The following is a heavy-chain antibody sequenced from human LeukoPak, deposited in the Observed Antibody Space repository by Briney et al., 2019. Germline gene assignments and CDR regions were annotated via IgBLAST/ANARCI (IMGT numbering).Heavy chain of an antibody. CDR3: ARQLSGTFDY. D-gene: IGHD1-26*01. CDR1: GGSFSGYY. V-gene: IGHV4-34*01. Sequence: SETLSLTCAVYGGSFSGYYWSWIRQPPGKGLEWIGEINHSGSTNYNPSLKSRVTISVDTSKNQFSLQLNSVTPEDTAVFYCARQLSGTFDYWGQGTLVTVSS. J-gene: IGHJ4*02. CDR2: INHSGST.